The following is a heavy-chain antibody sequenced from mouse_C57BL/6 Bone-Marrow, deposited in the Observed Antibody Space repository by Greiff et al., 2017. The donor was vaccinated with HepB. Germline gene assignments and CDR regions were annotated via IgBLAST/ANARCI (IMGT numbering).Heavy chain of an antibody. CDR1: GYTFTSYW. CDR3: ARSRSWENYYAMDY. Sequence: QVQLQQPGAELVKPGASVKLSCKASGYTFTSYWMHWVKQRPGRGLEWIGRIDPNSGGTKYNEKFKSKATLTVDKPSSTAYMQLSSLTSEDSAVYYGARSRSWENYYAMDYWGQGTSVTVSS. J-gene: IGHJ4*01. D-gene: IGHD4-1*01. CDR2: IDPNSGGT. V-gene: IGHV1-72*01.